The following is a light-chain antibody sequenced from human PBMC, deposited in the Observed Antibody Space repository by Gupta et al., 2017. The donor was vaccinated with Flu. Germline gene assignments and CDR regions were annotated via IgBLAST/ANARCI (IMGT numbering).Light chain of an antibody. CDR3: QQYDDLPLT. CDR2: DAS. V-gene: IGKV1-33*01. J-gene: IGKJ4*01. CDR1: QDISNY. Sequence: IQMTQSPSFLSASVGDRVTITRQASQDISNYLNWYQQKPGKAPKLLIYDASNLQTGVPSRFSGGGLGTDFTLTITSLQPEDIATYYCQQYDDLPLTFGGGTRVEI.